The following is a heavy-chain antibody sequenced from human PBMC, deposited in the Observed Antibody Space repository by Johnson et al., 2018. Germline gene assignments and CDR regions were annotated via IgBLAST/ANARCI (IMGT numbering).Heavy chain of an antibody. CDR2: IWFDGSNK. Sequence: QVQLVESGGGVVQPGRSLRLSCAASGFTFSSYSIHWVRQAPGKGLEWVAFIWFDGSNKFYADSVKGRFTISRDNSMNTAYLQMNSLRAEDTAVYYCARYYSSGYYYYAMDVWGQGTTVTVSS. D-gene: IGHD3-22*01. CDR3: ARYYSSGYYYYAMDV. CDR1: GFTFSSYS. V-gene: IGHV3-33*01. J-gene: IGHJ6*02.